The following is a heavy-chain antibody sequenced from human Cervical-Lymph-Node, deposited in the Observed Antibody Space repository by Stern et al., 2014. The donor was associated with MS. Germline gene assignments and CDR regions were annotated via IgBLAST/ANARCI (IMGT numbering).Heavy chain of an antibody. J-gene: IGHJ5*02. CDR1: GYIFTTYA. D-gene: IGHD2-8*01. V-gene: IGHV1-3*01. CDR3: ARGGYCTKGVCYESAWFDP. Sequence: QVQLVQSGAEVKKPGASVKVSCKASGYIFTTYAVHWVRQAPGQRLEWMGWINAGKGNTKYSQKFQGRVTITRDTSASTAYMELSSLRSEDTAVYYCARGGYCTKGVCYESAWFDPWGQGTLVTVSS. CDR2: INAGKGNT.